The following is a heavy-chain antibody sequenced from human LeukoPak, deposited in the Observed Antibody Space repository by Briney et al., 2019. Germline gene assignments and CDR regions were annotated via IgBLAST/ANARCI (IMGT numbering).Heavy chain of an antibody. V-gene: IGHV1-18*04. CDR2: ISTYNGDT. Sequence: GASVKVSCKASGYTFTGYYMHWVRQAPGQGLEWMGWISTYNGDTKYVQNFQDRLTMTTDTSASTAYMELRNLRSDDTAVYYCARVRRYSGYNYFDAFDNWGQGTMVTVSS. J-gene: IGHJ3*02. CDR1: GYTFTGYY. CDR3: ARVRRYSGYNYFDAFDN. D-gene: IGHD5-12*01.